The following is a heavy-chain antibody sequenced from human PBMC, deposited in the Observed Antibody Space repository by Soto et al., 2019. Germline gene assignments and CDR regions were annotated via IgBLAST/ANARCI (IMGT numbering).Heavy chain of an antibody. CDR1: GGSFSGYY. Sequence: SETLSLTCAVYGGSFSGYYWSWIRQPPGKGLEWIGSIYYSGSTYYNPPLKSRVTISVDTSKNQFSLKLSSVTAADTAVYYCARMAVAGQDFDYWGQGALVTVSS. CDR3: ARMAVAGQDFDY. J-gene: IGHJ4*02. V-gene: IGHV4-34*01. D-gene: IGHD6-19*01. CDR2: IYYSGST.